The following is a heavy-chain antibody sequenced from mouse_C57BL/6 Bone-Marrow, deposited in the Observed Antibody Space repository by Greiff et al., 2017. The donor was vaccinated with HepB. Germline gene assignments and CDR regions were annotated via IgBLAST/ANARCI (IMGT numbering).Heavy chain of an antibody. V-gene: IGHV5-16*01. D-gene: IGHD1-1*01. CDR3: ARDTPYGWYFDV. CDR1: GFTFSDYY. J-gene: IGHJ1*03. CDR2: INYDGSST. Sequence: EVHLVESEGGLVQPGSSMKLSCTASGFTFSDYYMAWVRQVPEKGLEWVANINYDGSSTYYLDSLKSRFIISRDNAKNILYLQMSSLKSEDTATYYCARDTPYGWYFDVWGTGTTVTVSS.